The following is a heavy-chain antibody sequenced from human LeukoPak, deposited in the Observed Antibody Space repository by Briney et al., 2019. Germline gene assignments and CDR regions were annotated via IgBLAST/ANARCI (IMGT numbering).Heavy chain of an antibody. D-gene: IGHD2-15*01. CDR3: ARQGYCSGGSCPRNAEYFQH. Sequence: PSETLSLTCTVSGGSISGSSYYWGWIRQPPGKGLEWIGSIYYSGSTYYNPSLKSRVTISVDTSKNQFSLKLSSVTAADTAVYYCARQGYCSGGSCPRNAEYFQHWGQGTLVTVSS. J-gene: IGHJ1*01. V-gene: IGHV4-39*01. CDR1: GGSISGSSYY. CDR2: IYYSGST.